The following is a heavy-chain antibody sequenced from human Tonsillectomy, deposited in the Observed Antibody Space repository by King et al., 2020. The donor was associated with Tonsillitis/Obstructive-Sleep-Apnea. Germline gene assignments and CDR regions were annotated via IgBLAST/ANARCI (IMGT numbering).Heavy chain of an antibody. V-gene: IGHV4-34*01. CDR1: AGSFSGYY. J-gene: IGHJ6*02. CDR2: IDHSGST. CDR3: AREGVEYSYGMDV. D-gene: IGHD2/OR15-2a*01. Sequence: HVQLQQWGAGLLKPSETLSLTCAVYAGSFSGYYWSWIRQPPGKGLEWIGEIDHSGSTNYNPSLKSRVTISIDTSKSQFSLKLRSVTAADTAVYYCAREGVEYSYGMDVWGQGTTVTVSS.